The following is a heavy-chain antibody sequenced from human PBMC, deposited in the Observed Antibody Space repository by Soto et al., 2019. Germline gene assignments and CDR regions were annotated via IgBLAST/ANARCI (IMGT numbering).Heavy chain of an antibody. Sequence: PGGSLRLSCAASGFTVSSNYMSWVRQAPGKGLEWVSVIYSGGSTYYADSVKGRFTISRDNSKNTLYLQMNSLRAEDTAVYYCARDPPGGRYYYYGMDVWGQGTTVTV. V-gene: IGHV3-53*01. CDR1: GFTVSSNY. J-gene: IGHJ6*02. CDR3: ARDPPGGRYYYYGMDV. CDR2: IYSGGST.